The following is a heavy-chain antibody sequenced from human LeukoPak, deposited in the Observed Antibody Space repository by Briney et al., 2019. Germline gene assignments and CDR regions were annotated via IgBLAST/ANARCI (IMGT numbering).Heavy chain of an antibody. Sequence: GASVKVSCKVSGYTFTRYNFHWVRQAPGQGLEWMGWINPNSGATNYAQNFQGRVTLTSDTSTSTAYMEVNGLRSDDTAAYSCVRGGGTSWFDYWGQGTPVTVSS. CDR3: VRGGGTSWFDY. V-gene: IGHV1-2*02. CDR2: INPNSGAT. J-gene: IGHJ4*02. CDR1: GYTFTRYN. D-gene: IGHD6-13*01.